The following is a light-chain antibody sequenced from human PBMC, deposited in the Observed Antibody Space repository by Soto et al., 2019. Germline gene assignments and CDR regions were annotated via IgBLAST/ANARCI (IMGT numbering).Light chain of an antibody. CDR3: QQGHNRPLT. CDR1: QSISTE. J-gene: IGKJ2*01. Sequence: EIVMTQYPATLSVSPGERATLSCRASQSISTELAWDQQKPGQPPRLLISSASTRATSVPTRFTGSGSGSEFTLTISGLLSADFAVYYCQQGHNRPLTFGQGTRLEI. V-gene: IGKV3-15*01. CDR2: SAS.